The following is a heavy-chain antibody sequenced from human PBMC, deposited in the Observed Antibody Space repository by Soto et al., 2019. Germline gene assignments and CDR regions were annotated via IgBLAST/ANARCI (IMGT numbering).Heavy chain of an antibody. V-gene: IGHV1-2*04. CDR2: INPNSGGT. D-gene: IGHD6-13*01. CDR3: ARDLDSSSWYGAFDI. CDR1: GYTFTGYY. J-gene: IGHJ3*02. Sequence: ASVKVSCKASGYTFTGYYMRWVRQAPGQGLEWMGWINPNSGGTNYAQKFQGWVTMTRDTSISTAYMELSRLRSDDTAVYYCARDLDSSSWYGAFDIWGQGTMVTVSS.